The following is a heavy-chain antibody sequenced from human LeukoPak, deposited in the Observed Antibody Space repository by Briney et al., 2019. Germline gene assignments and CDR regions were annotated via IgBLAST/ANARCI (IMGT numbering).Heavy chain of an antibody. CDR1: GGSISSGSYY. V-gene: IGHV4-61*02. CDR2: IYTSGST. J-gene: IGHJ6*03. Sequence: SETLSLTCTVSGGSISSGSYYWSWIRQPAGKGLEWIGRIYTSGSTNYNPSLKSRVTVSVDTSKNQFSLKLSSVTAADTAVCYCASTKPGYSSGWPRNYYYYYMDVWGKGTTVTVSS. D-gene: IGHD6-19*01. CDR3: ASTKPGYSSGWPRNYYYYYMDV.